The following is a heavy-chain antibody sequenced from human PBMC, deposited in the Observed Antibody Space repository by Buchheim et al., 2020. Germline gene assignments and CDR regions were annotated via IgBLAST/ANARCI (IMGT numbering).Heavy chain of an antibody. CDR2: AFYSRST. D-gene: IGHD2-21*02. CDR1: GDSVSSGTFY. Sequence: VQLQESGPGLVKPSETLSLTCSVFGDSVSSGTFYWSWIRRPPGKGLEWIGYAFYSRSTNYNPSLKNRVSISLQSSTKQFFLRLNSVTAANTAVYYWAKRRRCGGDCYSIDYWGQGT. J-gene: IGHJ4*02. CDR3: AKRRRCGGDCYSIDY. V-gene: IGHV4-61*01.